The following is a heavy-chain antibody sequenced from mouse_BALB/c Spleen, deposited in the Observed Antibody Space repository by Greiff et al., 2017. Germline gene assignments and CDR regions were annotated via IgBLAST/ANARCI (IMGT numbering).Heavy chain of an antibody. V-gene: IGHV1S56*01. Sequence: QVQLQQSGAELVKPGASVKLSCKASGYTFTSYDINWVRQRPEQGLEWIGWIFPGDGSTKYNEKFKGKATLTTDKSSSTAYMQLSRLTSEDSAVYFCARSTNSLLRLPFAYWGQGTLVTVSA. D-gene: IGHD1-2*01. CDR1: GYTFTSYD. J-gene: IGHJ3*01. CDR2: IFPGDGST. CDR3: ARSTNSLLRLPFAY.